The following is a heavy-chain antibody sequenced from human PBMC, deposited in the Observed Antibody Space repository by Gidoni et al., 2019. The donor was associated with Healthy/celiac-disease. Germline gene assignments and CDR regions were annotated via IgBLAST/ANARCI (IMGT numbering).Heavy chain of an antibody. Sequence: EVQLLESGVCLVQPGGSLRLSCAAPGFTFTSYAMSWVRQAPGKGVEWVSAISGSGGSTYYADSVKGRFTISRDNSKNTLYLQMNSLRAEDTAVYYCAKDLSYNWNDPFDYWGQGTLVTVSS. V-gene: IGHV3-23*01. CDR3: AKDLSYNWNDPFDY. CDR2: ISGSGGST. D-gene: IGHD1-20*01. CDR1: GFTFTSYA. J-gene: IGHJ4*02.